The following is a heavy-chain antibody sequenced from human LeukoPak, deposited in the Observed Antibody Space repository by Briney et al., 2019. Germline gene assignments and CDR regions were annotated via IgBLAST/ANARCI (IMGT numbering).Heavy chain of an antibody. D-gene: IGHD2-21*02. CDR1: GFTFDDYG. J-gene: IGHJ3*02. CDR3: ARDLTDCGGDCFGDAFDI. Sequence: SGGSLRLSCAASGFTFDDYGMSWVRQAPGKGLEWVSGINWNGGSTGYADSVKGRFIISRDNAKNSLYLQMNSLRAEDTALYHCARDLTDCGGDCFGDAFDIWGQGTMVTVSS. V-gene: IGHV3-20*01. CDR2: INWNGGST.